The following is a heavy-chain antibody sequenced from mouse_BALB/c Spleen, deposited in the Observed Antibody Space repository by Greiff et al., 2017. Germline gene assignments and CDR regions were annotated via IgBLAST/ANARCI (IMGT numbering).Heavy chain of an antibody. V-gene: IGHV5-6*01. CDR1: GFTFSSYG. CDR2: ISSGGSYT. J-gene: IGHJ4*01. Sequence: EVQVVESGGDLVKPGGSLKLSCAASGFTFSSYGMSWVRQTPDKRLEWVATISSGGSYTYYPDSVKGRFTISRDNAKNTLYLQMSSLKSEDTAMYYGARHGITTLEDAMDYWGQGTTLTVSS. D-gene: IGHD2-4*01. CDR3: ARHGITTLEDAMDY.